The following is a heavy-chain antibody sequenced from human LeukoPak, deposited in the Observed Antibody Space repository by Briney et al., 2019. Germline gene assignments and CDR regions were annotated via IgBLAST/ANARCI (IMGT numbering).Heavy chain of an antibody. CDR3: ARGKKYQLLMTFDC. V-gene: IGHV3-7*03. J-gene: IGHJ4*02. CDR1: GFTFSSYW. Sequence: GGSLRLSCAASGFTFSSYWMSWVRQAPGKGLEWVANIKQDGSEKYYVDSVKGRFTISRDNAKNSLYLQMNSLRAEDTAVYYCARGKKYQLLMTFDCWGQGTLVTVSS. CDR2: IKQDGSEK. D-gene: IGHD2-2*01.